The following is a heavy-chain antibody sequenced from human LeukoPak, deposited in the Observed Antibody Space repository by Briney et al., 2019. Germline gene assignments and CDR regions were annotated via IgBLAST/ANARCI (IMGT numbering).Heavy chain of an antibody. D-gene: IGHD2-2*01. V-gene: IGHV4-4*02. CDR2: IYHSGST. CDR1: GGSISSSNW. CDR3: ARAGYCSSTSCDSYFDC. Sequence: SGTLSLTCAVSGGSISSSNWWSWVRQPPGKGLEWIGEIYHSGSTYYNPSLKSRVTISVDTSKNQFSLKLSSVTATDTAAYYCARAGYCSSTSCDSYFDCWGQGTLVTVSS. J-gene: IGHJ4*02.